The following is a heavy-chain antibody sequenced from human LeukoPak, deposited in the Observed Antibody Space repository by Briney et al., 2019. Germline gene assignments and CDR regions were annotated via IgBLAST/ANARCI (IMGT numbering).Heavy chain of an antibody. CDR1: GYTFTGHS. J-gene: IGHJ4*02. Sequence: GASVKVSCKASGYTFTGHSMYWVRQAPGQGLEWRGWIKPNSGGTNYAQKFQGRVTMARDTSISTAYMELSRLRSDDTAVYYCARGPHGRIYDILTGFDYWGQGTLVTVSS. CDR2: IKPNSGGT. V-gene: IGHV1-2*02. D-gene: IGHD3-9*01. CDR3: ARGPHGRIYDILTGFDY.